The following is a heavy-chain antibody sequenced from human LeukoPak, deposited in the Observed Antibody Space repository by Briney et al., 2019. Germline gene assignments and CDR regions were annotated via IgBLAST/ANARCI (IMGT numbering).Heavy chain of an antibody. J-gene: IGHJ4*02. CDR1: GFTFGIYT. Sequence: GRSLRLSCAASGFTFGIYTMQWVRQSPGKGLECVAVLSHDGSNGYYADSVKGRFTVSRDTSKNTLYLQMNSLRPDDTGIYYCARDWGADTWGQGTLVTVSS. D-gene: IGHD3-16*01. CDR2: LSHDGSNG. V-gene: IGHV3-30*04. CDR3: ARDWGADT.